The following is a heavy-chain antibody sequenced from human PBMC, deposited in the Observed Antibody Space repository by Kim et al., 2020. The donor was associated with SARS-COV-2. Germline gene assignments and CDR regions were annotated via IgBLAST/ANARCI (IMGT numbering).Heavy chain of an antibody. V-gene: IGHV3-7*01. D-gene: IGHD1-26*01. CDR2: IKQGGSAK. CDR3: AREIDKTGGFDI. J-gene: IGHJ3*02. CDR1: GLTLRTYW. Sequence: GGSLRLSCAVSGLTLRTYWMTWVRQAPGKGLEWVAHIKQGGSAKYYVDSVKGRFTISRDNAKNSVDMQMNSLRAEDTAVYYCAREIDKTGGFDIWGQGT.